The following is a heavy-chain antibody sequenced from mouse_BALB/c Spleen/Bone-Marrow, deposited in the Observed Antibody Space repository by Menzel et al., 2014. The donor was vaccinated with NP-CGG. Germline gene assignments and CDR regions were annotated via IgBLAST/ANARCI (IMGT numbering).Heavy chain of an antibody. CDR1: GYTFTNYW. V-gene: IGHV1-63*02. J-gene: IGHJ2*01. CDR2: NYPGGGYK. Sequence: VQLKHSGAEMVRPGTSVKMSCKAAGYTFTNYWIGWVKQQTGHDLEWNGDNYPGGGYKNYNEKDKGKATLTADTSSITAYMQLGSLTSEDSTIYYCARGHYFDYWGQGTTLTVFS. D-gene: IGHD3-3*01. CDR3: ARGHYFDY.